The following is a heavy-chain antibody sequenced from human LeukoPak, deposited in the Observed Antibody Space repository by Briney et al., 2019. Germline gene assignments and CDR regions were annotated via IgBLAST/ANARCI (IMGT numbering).Heavy chain of an antibody. Sequence: SETLPLTCTVSGGSISSYYWSWIRQPPGKGLEWIGYIYYSGSTNYNPSLKSRVTISVDTSKNQFSLKLSSVTAADTAVYYCARHGGVGGYYFDYWGQGTLVTVSS. V-gene: IGHV4-59*08. CDR1: GGSISSYY. J-gene: IGHJ4*02. CDR2: IYYSGST. CDR3: ARHGGVGGYYFDY. D-gene: IGHD3-3*01.